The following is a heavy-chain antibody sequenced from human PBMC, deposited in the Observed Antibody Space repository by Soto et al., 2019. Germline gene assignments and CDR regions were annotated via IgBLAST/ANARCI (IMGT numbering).Heavy chain of an antibody. Sequence: EVQLVESGGGLVQPGGSLRLSCAASGFTFSSYWMSWVRQAPGKGLEWVANIRQDGSEKYYVDSVKGRFTISRDNAKNSLYLQMNSLRAEDTAVYYCARGGHNRLGYCSGGSCYTVPFDYWGQGTLVTVSS. J-gene: IGHJ4*02. V-gene: IGHV3-7*03. CDR3: ARGGHNRLGYCSGGSCYTVPFDY. D-gene: IGHD2-15*01. CDR1: GFTFSSYW. CDR2: IRQDGSEK.